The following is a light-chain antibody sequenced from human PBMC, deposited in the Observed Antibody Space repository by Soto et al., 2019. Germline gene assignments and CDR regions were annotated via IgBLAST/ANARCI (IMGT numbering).Light chain of an antibody. CDR3: RSYAGSNTLV. J-gene: IGLJ2*01. CDR2: EVS. Sequence: QSVLTQPPSASGSPGQSVTISCTGTSSDVGGYNYVSWYQQHPGKAPKLTIYEVSKRPSGVPDRFSGSKSGNTASLTVSGLQADDEADSYCRSYAGSNTLVLGGGTKLTVL. CDR1: SSDVGGYNY. V-gene: IGLV2-8*01.